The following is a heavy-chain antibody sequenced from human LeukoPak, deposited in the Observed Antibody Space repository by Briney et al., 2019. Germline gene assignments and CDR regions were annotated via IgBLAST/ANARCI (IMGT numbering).Heavy chain of an antibody. CDR1: GFTFSSYA. Sequence: GGSLRLSCAASGFTFSSYAMSWVRQAPGKGLEWVAYIKQDGSEKYYVDSVKGRFTISRDNAKNSLYLQMNSPGAEDTAVYYCASGRPFDYWGQGTLVTVSS. J-gene: IGHJ4*02. CDR2: IKQDGSEK. V-gene: IGHV3-7*01. D-gene: IGHD1-26*01. CDR3: ASGRPFDY.